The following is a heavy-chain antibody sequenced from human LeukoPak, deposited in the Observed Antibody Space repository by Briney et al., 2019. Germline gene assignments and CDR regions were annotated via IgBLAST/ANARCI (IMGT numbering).Heavy chain of an antibody. CDR3: ARVNFWSGYYGDDAFDI. CDR2: INSDGSST. Sequence: PGGSLRLSCAASGFTFSSYWMHWVRQAPGKGLVWVSRINSDGSSTSYADSVKGRFTISRDNAKNTLYLQMNSLRAEDTAVYYCARVNFWSGYYGDDAFDIWGQGTMVTVSS. V-gene: IGHV3-74*01. J-gene: IGHJ3*02. CDR1: GFTFSSYW. D-gene: IGHD3-3*01.